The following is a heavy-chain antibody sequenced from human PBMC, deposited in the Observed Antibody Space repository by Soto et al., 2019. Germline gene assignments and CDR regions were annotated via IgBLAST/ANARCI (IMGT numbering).Heavy chain of an antibody. J-gene: IGHJ4*02. V-gene: IGHV3-23*01. CDR2: ISGSGGST. CDR3: AKDQVYGGNSGYFDY. CDR1: GFTFSSYA. Sequence: GGSLRLSCAASGFTFSSYAMSWVRQAPGKGLEWVSAISGSGGSTYYADSVKGRFTISRDNSKNTLSLQMNSQRAEDTAVYYCAKDQVYGGNSGYFDYWGQGTLVTVSS. D-gene: IGHD4-17*01.